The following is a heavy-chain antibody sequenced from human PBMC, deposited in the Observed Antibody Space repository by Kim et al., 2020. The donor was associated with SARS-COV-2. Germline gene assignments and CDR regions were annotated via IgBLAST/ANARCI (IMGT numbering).Heavy chain of an antibody. CDR1: GYTFTSYG. V-gene: IGHV1-18*01. Sequence: ASVKVSCKASGYTFTSYGISWVRQAPGQGLEWMGWISAYNGNTNYAQKLQGRATMTTDKSTSTAYMELRSLRSDDKAVYYCARDRRDGARYSSGLRDFDYWGQGTLVTVSS. J-gene: IGHJ4*02. CDR3: ARDRRDGARYSSGLRDFDY. D-gene: IGHD6-19*01. CDR2: ISAYNGNT.